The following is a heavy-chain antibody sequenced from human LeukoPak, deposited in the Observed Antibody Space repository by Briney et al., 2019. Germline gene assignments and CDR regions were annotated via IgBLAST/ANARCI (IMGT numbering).Heavy chain of an antibody. D-gene: IGHD3-10*01. CDR2: IRQDGSEK. CDR1: GFPFSSYW. V-gene: IGHV3-7*03. J-gene: IGHJ5*02. Sequence: GGSLRLSCAASGFPFSSYWMSWVRQAPGKGLEWGANIRQDGSEKYYVDSVKGRFTISRDNAKNSLYLQMNSLRAEDTAVYYCARGIWFGYNWFDPWGQGTLVTVSS. CDR3: ARGIWFGYNWFDP.